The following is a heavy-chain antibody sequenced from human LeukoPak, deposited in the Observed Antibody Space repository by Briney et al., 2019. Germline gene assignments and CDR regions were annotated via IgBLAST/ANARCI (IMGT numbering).Heavy chain of an antibody. CDR2: ISSSGSTI. J-gene: IGHJ6*03. V-gene: IGHV3-11*04. D-gene: IGHD2-2*01. Sequence: GGSLRLSCAASGFTFSYFYMTWIRQAPGKGLEWVSYISSSGSTIYYADSVKGRFTISRDNAKNSLYLQMNSLRAEDTAVYYCARPLSQDIVVVPAADYYYYYMDVWGKGTTVTVSS. CDR1: GFTFSYFY. CDR3: ARPLSQDIVVVPAADYYYYYMDV.